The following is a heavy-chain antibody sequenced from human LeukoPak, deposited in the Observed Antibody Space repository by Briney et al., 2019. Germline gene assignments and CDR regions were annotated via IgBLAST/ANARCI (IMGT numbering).Heavy chain of an antibody. CDR1: GGPFSGYY. J-gene: IGHJ4*02. Sequence: PSETLSLTCAVYGGPFSGYYWSWIRQPPGKGLEWIGEINHSGSTNYNPSLKSRVTISVDTSKNQFSLKLSSVTAADTAVYYCASRGGDYWGQGTLVTVSS. CDR2: INHSGST. D-gene: IGHD3-16*01. V-gene: IGHV4-34*01. CDR3: ASRGGDY.